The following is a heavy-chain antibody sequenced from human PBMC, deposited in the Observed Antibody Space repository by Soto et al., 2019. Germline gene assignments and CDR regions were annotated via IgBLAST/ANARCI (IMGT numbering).Heavy chain of an antibody. V-gene: IGHV3-23*01. CDR2: ISGSGYNT. CDR1: GLTFTSFT. CDR3: AKSIRTTLSVYDY. J-gene: IGHJ4*02. Sequence: EVQLLQSGGALVQPGGSLRLSCAASGLTFTSFTMNWVRQAPGEWLEWVSAISGSGYNTYDADSVRGRFTISRDNSTHMLYLQMNSLRGDDTDVYFCAKSIRTTLSVYDYWGQGALVTVSS. D-gene: IGHD4-17*01.